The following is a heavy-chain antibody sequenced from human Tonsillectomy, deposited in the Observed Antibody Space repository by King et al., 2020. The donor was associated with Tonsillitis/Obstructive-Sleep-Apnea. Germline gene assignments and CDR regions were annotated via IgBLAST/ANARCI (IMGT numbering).Heavy chain of an antibody. D-gene: IGHD6-19*01. V-gene: IGHV3-30*04. CDR2: ISYDGSNK. Sequence: HVQLVESGGGVVQRGRSLRLSCVASGFTFSSYAMHWVRQAPGKGLEWVAVISYDGSNKHYADSVKGRFTISRDNSKNTLYLQMNSLRAEDTAVYYCARYRGAYSSGWSDDAFDIWGQGTMVTVSS. CDR1: GFTFSSYA. CDR3: ARYRGAYSSGWSDDAFDI. J-gene: IGHJ3*02.